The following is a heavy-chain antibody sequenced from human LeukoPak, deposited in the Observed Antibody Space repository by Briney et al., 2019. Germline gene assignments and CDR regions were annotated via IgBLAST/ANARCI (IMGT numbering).Heavy chain of an antibody. Sequence: SETLSLTCTVSGGSISSYYWSWIRQPPGKGLEWIGYIYYSGSTNYNPSLKSRVTISVDTSKNQFSLKLSSVTAADTAVYCCARHSSSYGDFFFDYWGQGTLVTVSS. D-gene: IGHD4-17*01. J-gene: IGHJ4*02. V-gene: IGHV4-59*08. CDR2: IYYSGST. CDR1: GGSISSYY. CDR3: ARHSSSYGDFFFDY.